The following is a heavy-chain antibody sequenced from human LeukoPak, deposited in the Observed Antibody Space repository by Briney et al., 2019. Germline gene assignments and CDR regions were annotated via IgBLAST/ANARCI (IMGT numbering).Heavy chain of an antibody. CDR3: AKTFRGTTQSDAFDI. V-gene: IGHV5-51*04. CDR1: GYSFTSYW. Sequence: GESLKISCKGSGYSFTSYWIGWVRQMPGKGLEWMGIIYPGDSDTRYSPSFQGQVTISADKPISTAYLQWSSLKASDTAMYYCAKTFRGTTQSDAFDIWGQGTMVTVSS. D-gene: IGHD3-10*01. CDR2: IYPGDSDT. J-gene: IGHJ3*02.